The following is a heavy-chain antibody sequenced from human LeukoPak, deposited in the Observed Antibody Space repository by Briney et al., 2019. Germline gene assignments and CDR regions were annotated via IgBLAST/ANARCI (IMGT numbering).Heavy chain of an antibody. Sequence: PSQTLSLTCTVSGGSISSGNYYWSWIRQPAGKGLEWIGRIYTSGSTHYNPSLKSRVTISIDTSKNQFSLRLSSVTAADTAVYYCARGFGYAVTSLDYWGQGTLVTVSS. V-gene: IGHV4-61*02. CDR1: GGSISSGNYY. CDR2: IYTSGST. CDR3: ARGFGYAVTSLDY. D-gene: IGHD4-17*01. J-gene: IGHJ4*02.